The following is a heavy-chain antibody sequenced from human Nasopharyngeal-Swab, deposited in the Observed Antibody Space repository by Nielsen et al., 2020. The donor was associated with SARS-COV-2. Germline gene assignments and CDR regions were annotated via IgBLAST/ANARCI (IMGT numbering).Heavy chain of an antibody. CDR3: ARDPRSSSSGADY. J-gene: IGHJ4*02. CDR1: GFIFSNYN. V-gene: IGHV3-48*04. D-gene: IGHD6-6*01. Sequence: GESLKISCAASGFIFSNYNMNWVRQAPGKGLEWVSYISRSSSNIYYADSVKGRFTISRDNAENSLYLQMNSLRGEDTAVYYCARDPRSSSSGADYWGQGTLVTVSS. CDR2: ISRSSSNI.